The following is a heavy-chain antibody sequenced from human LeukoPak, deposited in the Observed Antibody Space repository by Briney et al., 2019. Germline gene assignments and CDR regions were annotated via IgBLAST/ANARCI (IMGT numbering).Heavy chain of an antibody. CDR2: INPNSGGT. J-gene: IGHJ4*02. CDR3: ARVKIVVVPAAIGHFDY. V-gene: IGHV1-2*02. Sequence: ASVKVSCKASGYTFTGYYMHWVRQAPGQGLEWMGWINPNSGGTNYAQKFQGRVTMTRDTSISTAYMELSRLRSDDTAVYYCARVKIVVVPAAIGHFDYWGQGTLVTVPS. CDR1: GYTFTGYY. D-gene: IGHD2-2*02.